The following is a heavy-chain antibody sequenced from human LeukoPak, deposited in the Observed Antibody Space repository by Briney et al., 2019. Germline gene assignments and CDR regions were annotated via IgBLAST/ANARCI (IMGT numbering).Heavy chain of an antibody. CDR1: GSTFTNAW. D-gene: IGHD3-10*01. J-gene: IGHJ3*01. Sequence: GGSLRLSCAASGSTFTNAWMNWVRQAPGKGLEWIGRIKSKSDGGTTEYAAPVKGRFTISRDDPKATLYLQMNSLKTEDTAVYYCAHGLWHYDAFDVWGQGTMVTVSS. CDR3: AHGLWHYDAFDV. CDR2: IKSKSDGGTT. V-gene: IGHV3-15*01.